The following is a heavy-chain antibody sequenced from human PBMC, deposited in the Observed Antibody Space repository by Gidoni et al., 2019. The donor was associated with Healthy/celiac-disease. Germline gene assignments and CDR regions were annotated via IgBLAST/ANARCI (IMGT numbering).Heavy chain of an antibody. J-gene: IGHJ4*02. CDR3: ASTYNRDGSQSWYFDY. Sequence: QVQLVESGGGVVPPGWSLRLSCAASGFTLSSYAMHWVRQAPGKGLEWVAVISYDGSNKYYADSVKGRFTISRDNSKNTLYLQMNSLRAEDTAVYYCASTYNRDGSQSWYFDYWGQGTLVTVSS. CDR2: ISYDGSNK. D-gene: IGHD1-1*01. CDR1: GFTLSSYA. V-gene: IGHV3-30*01.